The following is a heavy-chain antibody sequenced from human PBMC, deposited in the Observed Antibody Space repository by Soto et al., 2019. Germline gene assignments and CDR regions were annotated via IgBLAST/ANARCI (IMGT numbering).Heavy chain of an antibody. D-gene: IGHD2-15*01. CDR1: GGSISSSNW. Sequence: PSETLSLTCAVSGGSISSSNWWSWVRQPPGXGLEWIGEIYYSGTTKYNPSLKSRVTISVDKSKNQFSLKMYSVTAADTAVYYCARDQGYCSGGSCYVFDSWGQGTLVTVSS. CDR2: IYYSGTT. J-gene: IGHJ4*02. V-gene: IGHV4-4*02. CDR3: ARDQGYCSGGSCYVFDS.